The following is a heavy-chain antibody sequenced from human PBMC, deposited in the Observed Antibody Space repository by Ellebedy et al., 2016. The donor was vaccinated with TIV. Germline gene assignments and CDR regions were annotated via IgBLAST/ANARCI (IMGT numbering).Heavy chain of an antibody. CDR3: ARDKEHTHGRSFGS. Sequence: MPSETLSLTCTVSGGSIRSHYWSWIRQPAGKGPEWIGRVYTSGNTNYNPSLKSRVTMSVDTSKNQFSLKLSSVTVADTAVYFCARDKEHTHGRSFGSWGQGMLVTVSS. D-gene: IGHD1-26*01. CDR2: VYTSGNT. J-gene: IGHJ4*02. V-gene: IGHV4-4*07. CDR1: GGSIRSHY.